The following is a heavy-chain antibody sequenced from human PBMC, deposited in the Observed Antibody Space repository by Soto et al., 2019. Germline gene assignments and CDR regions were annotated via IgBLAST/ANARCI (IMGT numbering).Heavy chain of an antibody. CDR2: ISGGGSNT. J-gene: IGHJ4*02. Sequence: VGSLRLSCAASGFTFSSYAMSWVRQAPGKGLEWVSGISGGGSNTFYADSVKGRFTISRDNSKNTLLLQMNSLGAEDTAVYYCAKDSNKYSSSLRGRYFDYWGQGIGVTVSS. CDR1: GFTFSSYA. V-gene: IGHV3-23*01. CDR3: AKDSNKYSSSLRGRYFDY. D-gene: IGHD4-4*01.